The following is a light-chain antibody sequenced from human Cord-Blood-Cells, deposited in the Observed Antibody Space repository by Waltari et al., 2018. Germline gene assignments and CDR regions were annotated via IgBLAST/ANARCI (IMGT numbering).Light chain of an antibody. V-gene: IGKV2-29*02. CDR3: MQGIHLPYT. Sequence: VMTQTPLSLSVTSRQQASIYCKSSQRLLHSDGKTYLYWYLQKPGQSPQLLIYEVSSRVSGVPYRFSGSGSGTDFTLKISRVQAEDVGVYYCMQGIHLPYTFGQGTKLEIK. J-gene: IGKJ2*01. CDR1: QRLLHSDGKTY. CDR2: EVS.